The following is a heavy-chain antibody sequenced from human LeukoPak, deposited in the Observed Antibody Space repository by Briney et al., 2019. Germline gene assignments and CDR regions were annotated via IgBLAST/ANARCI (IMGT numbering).Heavy chain of an antibody. CDR1: GFTFSSYS. Sequence: PGGSLRLSCAASGFTFSSYSMNWVRQAPGKGLEWVSSISSSSSYIYYADSVKGRFTISRDNAKNSLYLQMNSLRAKDTAVYYCARDRLRLRAAGTLFGYWGQGTLVTVSS. CDR3: ARDRLRLRAAGTLFGY. D-gene: IGHD6-13*01. J-gene: IGHJ4*02. V-gene: IGHV3-21*01. CDR2: ISSSSSYI.